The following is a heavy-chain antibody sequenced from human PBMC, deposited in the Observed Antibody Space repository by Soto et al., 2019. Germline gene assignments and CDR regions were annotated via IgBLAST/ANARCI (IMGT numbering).Heavy chain of an antibody. V-gene: IGHV3-23*01. Sequence: GGSLRLSCAASGFTFSSYAMSWVRQAPGKGLEWVSAISGSGGSTYYADSVKGRFTISRGNSKNTLYLQMNSLRAEDTAVYYCAKDPSEKQQLVGGFDPWGQGTLVTVSS. CDR1: GFTFSSYA. CDR2: ISGSGGST. CDR3: AKDPSEKQQLVGGFDP. D-gene: IGHD6-13*01. J-gene: IGHJ5*02.